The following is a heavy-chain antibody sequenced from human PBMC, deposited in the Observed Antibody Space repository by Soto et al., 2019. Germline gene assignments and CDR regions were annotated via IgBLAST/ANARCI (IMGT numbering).Heavy chain of an antibody. V-gene: IGHV4-34*01. J-gene: IGHJ4*02. CDR2: INHSGST. Sequence: VSVTFAVYVGAFSGWYCSWSRQPAGRGREWIGEINHSGSTTYNPSLKSRVTRSVATYNNQFSLKLRSVTAADTAVYYCARVIGKAASFDYWGQGNLVTVPQ. CDR1: VGAFSGWY. D-gene: IGHD6-13*01. CDR3: ARVIGKAASFDY.